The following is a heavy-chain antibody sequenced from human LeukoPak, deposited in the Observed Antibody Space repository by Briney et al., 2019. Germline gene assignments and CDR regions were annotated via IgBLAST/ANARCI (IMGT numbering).Heavy chain of an antibody. V-gene: IGHV1-69*04. CDR3: ARGTGGSGGVGFDY. CDR1: GGTFSSYA. J-gene: IGHJ4*02. D-gene: IGHD2-15*01. CDR2: IIPILGIA. Sequence: ASVKVSCKASGGTFSSYAISWVRQAPGQGLEWMGRIIPILGIANYAQKFQGRVTITADKSTSTAYMELSSLRSEDTAVYYCARGTGGSGGVGFDYWGQGTLVTVFS.